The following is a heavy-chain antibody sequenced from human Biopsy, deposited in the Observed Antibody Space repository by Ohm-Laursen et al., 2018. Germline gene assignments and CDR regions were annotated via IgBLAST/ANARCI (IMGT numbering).Heavy chain of an antibody. CDR1: GYTFTNYA. D-gene: IGHD3-3*01. Sequence: ASVKVSRKASGYTFTNYAINWVRQAPGQGLEWLGWISVKTGNTNYTQKLQGRVTMTTDTSTNTAYMELRSLRSDDTALYYCAREGTSVTFFGKISDYYFDFWGPGTVVTVSS. J-gene: IGHJ4*02. V-gene: IGHV1-18*01. CDR2: ISVKTGNT. CDR3: AREGTSVTFFGKISDYYFDF.